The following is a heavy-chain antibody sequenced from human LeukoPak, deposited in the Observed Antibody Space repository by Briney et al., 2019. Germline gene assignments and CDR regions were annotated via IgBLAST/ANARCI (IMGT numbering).Heavy chain of an antibody. Sequence: PGGSLRLSCAASGFTFSSYSMNWVRQAPGKGLEWVSSISSSSSYIYYADSVKGRFTISRDNAKNSLYLQMNSLRAEDTAVYYCARQTLYLTVTQPDPIDYWGQGTLVTVSS. V-gene: IGHV3-21*01. CDR3: ARQTLYLTVTQPDPIDY. CDR2: ISSSSSYI. D-gene: IGHD4-11*01. J-gene: IGHJ4*02. CDR1: GFTFSSYS.